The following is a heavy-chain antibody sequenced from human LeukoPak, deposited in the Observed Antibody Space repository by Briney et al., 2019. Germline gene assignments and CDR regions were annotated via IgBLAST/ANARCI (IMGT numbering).Heavy chain of an antibody. J-gene: IGHJ4*02. CDR3: ARDDCCGDCYSGTFDY. Sequence: GGSLRLSCAASGFTFSSYSMNWVRQAPGKGLEWVSSISSSSSYIYYADSVKGRFTISRDNAKNSLYLQMNSLRAEDTAVYYCARDDCCGDCYSGTFDYWGQGTLVTVSS. D-gene: IGHD2-21*02. CDR1: GFTFSSYS. V-gene: IGHV3-21*01. CDR2: ISSSSSYI.